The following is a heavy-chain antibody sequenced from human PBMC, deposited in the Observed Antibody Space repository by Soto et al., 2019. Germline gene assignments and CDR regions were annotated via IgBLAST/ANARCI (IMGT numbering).Heavy chain of an antibody. V-gene: IGHV3-11*03. Sequence: GGSLRLSCAASGFXFSDYYMSWIRQAPGKGLEWVSYISSSSSYTNYADSVKGRFTISRDNAKNSLYLQMNSLRAEDTAVYYCATYRYYYGSGSYRRYWGQGTLVTVSS. J-gene: IGHJ4*02. CDR2: ISSSSSYT. CDR3: ATYRYYYGSGSYRRY. D-gene: IGHD3-10*01. CDR1: GFXFSDYY.